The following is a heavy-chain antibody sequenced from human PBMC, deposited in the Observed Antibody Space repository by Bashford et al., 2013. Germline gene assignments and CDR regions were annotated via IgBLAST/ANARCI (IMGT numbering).Heavy chain of an antibody. D-gene: IGHD1/OR15-1a*01. Sequence: GGSLRLSCAASGFTFSNYAMTWVRQAPGRDWSGVSAISGSGGTTYDADSVKGRFTISRDNSNNTLYLQMNRLRAEDTAVYYCAKPRKQQTIRDAFDIWGQGTMVTVSS. CDR3: AKPRKQQTIRDAFDI. J-gene: IGHJ3*02. CDR2: ISGSGGTT. V-gene: IGHV3-23*01. CDR1: GFTFSNYA.